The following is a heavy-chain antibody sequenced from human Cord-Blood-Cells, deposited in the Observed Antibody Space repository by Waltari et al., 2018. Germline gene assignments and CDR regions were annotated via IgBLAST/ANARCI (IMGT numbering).Heavy chain of an antibody. CDR3: ARGQYYDSSGYYYYFDY. D-gene: IGHD3-22*01. Sequence: QVQLQQWGAGLLKPSETLSLTCAVYGGSFSGYYWRWIRQPPRKGLEWIGEINHSGSTNYNPSLKSRVTISVDTSKNQFSLKLSSVTAADTAVYYCARGQYYDSSGYYYYFDYWGQGTLVTVSS. CDR2: INHSGST. J-gene: IGHJ4*02. V-gene: IGHV4-34*01. CDR1: GGSFSGYY.